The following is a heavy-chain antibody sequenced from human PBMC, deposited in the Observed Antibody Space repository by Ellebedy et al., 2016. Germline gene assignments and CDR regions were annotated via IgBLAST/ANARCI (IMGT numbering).Heavy chain of an antibody. CDR2: IYSGGST. D-gene: IGHD5-12*01. J-gene: IGHJ6*02. Sequence: GGSLRLSCAASGFTVSSNYMSWVRQAPVKGLEWVSVIYSGGSTYYADSVKGRFTISRDNSKNTLYLQMNSLRAEDTAVYYCARPGYKYGMDVWGQGTTVTVSS. CDR1: GFTVSSNY. CDR3: ARPGYKYGMDV. V-gene: IGHV3-66*04.